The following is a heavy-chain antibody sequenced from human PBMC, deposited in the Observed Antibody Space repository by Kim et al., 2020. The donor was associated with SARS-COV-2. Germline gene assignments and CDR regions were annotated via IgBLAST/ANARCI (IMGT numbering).Heavy chain of an antibody. CDR3: AKGRHYYDSSGYYPRPYYYYYGMDV. V-gene: IGHV3-33*06. CDR1: GFTFSSYG. CDR2: IWYDGSNK. D-gene: IGHD3-22*01. J-gene: IGHJ6*02. Sequence: GGSLRLSCAASGFTFSSYGMHWVRQAPGKGLEWVAVIWYDGSNKYYADSVKGRFTISRDNSKNTLYLQMNSLRAEDTAVYYCAKGRHYYDSSGYYPRPYYYYYGMDVWGQGTTVTVSS.